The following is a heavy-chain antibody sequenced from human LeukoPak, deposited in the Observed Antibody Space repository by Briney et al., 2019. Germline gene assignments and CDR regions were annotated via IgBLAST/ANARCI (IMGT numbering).Heavy chain of an antibody. Sequence: SETLSLTCAVSGYSISSGYYWGWIRQPPGKXXXXXXXXXHSGSTYYNPSLKSRVTISVDTSKSQFSLKLSSVTAADTAVYYCASSYCSGGSCYSGDAFDIWGQGTMVTVSS. CDR3: ASSYCSGGSCYSGDAFDI. D-gene: IGHD2-15*01. J-gene: IGHJ3*02. CDR1: GYSISSGYY. CDR2: XXHSGST. V-gene: IGHV4-38-2*01.